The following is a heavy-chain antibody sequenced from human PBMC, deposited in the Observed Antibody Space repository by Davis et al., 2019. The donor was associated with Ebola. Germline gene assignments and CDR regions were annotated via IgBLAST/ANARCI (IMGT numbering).Heavy chain of an antibody. CDR1: GGSISSYY. CDR2: ISYSGST. CDR3: ARSTPFAVNTVHGVFVVPRDFDH. J-gene: IGHJ4*02. D-gene: IGHD3-3*01. Sequence: MPRGSLRLSCTVSGGSISSYYWSWIRQSPGKGLEWIGFISYSGSTNYNPSLYSRVTMSLDTSSDQFSLKLKSVTAADTAVYFCARSTPFAVNTVHGVFVVPRDFDHWGQGNLVTVSS. V-gene: IGHV4-59*01.